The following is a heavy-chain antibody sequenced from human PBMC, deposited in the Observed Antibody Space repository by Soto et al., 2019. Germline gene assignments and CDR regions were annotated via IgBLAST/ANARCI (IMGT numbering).Heavy chain of an antibody. CDR2: ISWNSGTI. CDR1: GFTFHDYA. J-gene: IGHJ5*02. Sequence: SLRLSCAASGFTFHDYAMHWVRQAPGKGLEWVSGISWNSGTIDYGDSVKGRFTISRDNAKNSLYLQMNSLRAEDTALYYCAKAQERIFLYNWFVPWGQGTLVTVSS. CDR3: AKAQERIFLYNWFVP. V-gene: IGHV3-9*01. D-gene: IGHD2-15*01.